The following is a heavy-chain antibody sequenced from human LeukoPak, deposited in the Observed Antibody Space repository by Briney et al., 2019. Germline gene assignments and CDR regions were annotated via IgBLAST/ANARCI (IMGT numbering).Heavy chain of an antibody. CDR2: IDPKNGNR. Sequence: ASVKVSCKAPGYTFINNDINWVRQAPGQGLEWMAWIDPKNGNRGYAQNFQGRVTMTTDISINTAYLELSSLRSEDTAVYYCARSHTQKEFCGGGRCYPTVWWFDPWGQGTLVTVSS. CDR1: GYTFINND. CDR3: ARSHTQKEFCGGGRCYPTVWWFDP. J-gene: IGHJ5*02. D-gene: IGHD2-15*01. V-gene: IGHV1-8*01.